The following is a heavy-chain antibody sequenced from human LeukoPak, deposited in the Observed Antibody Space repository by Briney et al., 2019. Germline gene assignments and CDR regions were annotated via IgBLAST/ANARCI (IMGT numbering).Heavy chain of an antibody. CDR2: IWYDGSNK. Sequence: PGGSLRLSCAASVFTFSSYAMHWVRQAPGKGLEWVAVIWYDGSNKYYADSVKGRFTISRDNSKNTLYLQMNSLRAEDTAVYYCARDLGLVSNRWGQGTLVTVSS. J-gene: IGHJ5*02. CDR1: VFTFSSYA. D-gene: IGHD3/OR15-3a*01. V-gene: IGHV3-33*08. CDR3: ARDLGLVSNR.